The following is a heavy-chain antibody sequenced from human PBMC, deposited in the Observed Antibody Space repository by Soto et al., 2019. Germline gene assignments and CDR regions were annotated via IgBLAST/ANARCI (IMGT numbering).Heavy chain of an antibody. D-gene: IGHD1-7*01. V-gene: IGHV1-69*06. CDR2: IIPIFGTA. J-gene: IGHJ6*02. Sequence: QAQLVQSGAEVKKPGSSVKVSCKASGGTFSSYAISWVRQAPGQGLEWMGGIIPIFGTANYAQKFQGRVTITADKSTSTAYMELSSLRSEDTAVYYCASRLGTTTTQDYYYYGMDVWGQGTTVTVSS. CDR3: ASRLGTTTTQDYYYYGMDV. CDR1: GGTFSSYA.